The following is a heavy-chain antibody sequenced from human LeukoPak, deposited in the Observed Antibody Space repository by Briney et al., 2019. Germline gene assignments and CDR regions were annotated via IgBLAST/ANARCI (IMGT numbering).Heavy chain of an antibody. CDR1: GGSFSGYY. J-gene: IGHJ6*03. D-gene: IGHD1-26*01. V-gene: IGHV4-34*01. CDR3: ARGYIGSRGYFYYYYMDV. Sequence: PSETLSLXCAVYGGSFSGYYWSWSRQPPGKELEWIGEINHSGSTNYNPSLKSRVTISVDTSKNQFSLKLSSVTAADTAVYYCARGYIGSRGYFYYYYMDVWGKGTTVTVSS. CDR2: INHSGST.